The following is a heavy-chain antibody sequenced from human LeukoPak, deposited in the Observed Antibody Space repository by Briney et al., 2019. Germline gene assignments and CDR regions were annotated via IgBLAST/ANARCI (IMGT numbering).Heavy chain of an antibody. D-gene: IGHD6-13*01. CDR3: AREKASAGPHFEH. CDR2: NYNRGTT. Sequence: SETLSLTCFVSGGSISTYYWSWTRQPPATGLERNWYNYNRGTTAYNPSLKSRVTISVDRSKNQFSLSLTSVTAADTAFYYCAREKASAGPHFEHWGRGILVTVSS. J-gene: IGHJ4*02. V-gene: IGHV4-59*01. CDR1: GGSISTYY.